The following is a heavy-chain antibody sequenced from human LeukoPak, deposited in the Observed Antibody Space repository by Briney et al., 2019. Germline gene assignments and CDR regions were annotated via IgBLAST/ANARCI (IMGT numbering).Heavy chain of an antibody. CDR2: IYYSGST. Sequence: PSETLSLTCTVSGGYISSSSDYWGWIRQPPGKGLEWIGSIYYSGSTYYNPSLKSRVTISVDTSKNQFSLKLSSVTAADTAVYYCARRDMDIAGAGLDYFDYWGQGTLVTVSS. J-gene: IGHJ4*02. V-gene: IGHV4-39*01. CDR1: GGYISSSSDY. D-gene: IGHD1-26*01. CDR3: ARRDMDIAGAGLDYFDY.